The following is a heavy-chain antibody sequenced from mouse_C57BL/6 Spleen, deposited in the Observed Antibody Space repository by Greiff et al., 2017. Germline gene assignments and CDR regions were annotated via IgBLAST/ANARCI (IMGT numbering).Heavy chain of an antibody. J-gene: IGHJ4*01. CDR2: IDPSDSYT. CDR1: GYTFTSYW. D-gene: IGHD1-1*01. CDR3: ARGHYYGSSRGAMDY. V-gene: IGHV1-69*01. Sequence: QVQLQQPGAELVMPGASVKLSCKASGYTFTSYWMHWVKQRPGQGLEWIGEIDPSDSYTNYNQKFKGKSTLTVDKSSSTAYMQLSSLTSEDSAVYYCARGHYYGSSRGAMDYWGQGTSVTVSS.